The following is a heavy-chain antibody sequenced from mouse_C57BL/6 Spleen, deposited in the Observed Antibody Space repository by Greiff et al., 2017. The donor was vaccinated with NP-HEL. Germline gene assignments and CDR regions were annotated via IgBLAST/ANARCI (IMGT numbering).Heavy chain of an antibody. CDR3: ARGTTGDY. V-gene: IGHV1-82*01. Sequence: VQLQQSGPELVKPGASVKISCKASGYAFSSSWMNWVKQRPGKGLEWIGRIYPGDGDTNYNGKFKGKATLTADKSSSTAYMQLSSLTSEDSAVYFCARGTTGDYWGQGTTLTVSS. J-gene: IGHJ2*01. D-gene: IGHD1-1*01. CDR1: GYAFSSSW. CDR2: IYPGDGDT.